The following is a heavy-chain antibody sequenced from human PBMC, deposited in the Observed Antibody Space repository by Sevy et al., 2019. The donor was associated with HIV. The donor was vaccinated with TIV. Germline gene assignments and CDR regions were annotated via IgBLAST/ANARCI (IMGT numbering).Heavy chain of an antibody. J-gene: IGHJ5*02. CDR1: GFRFRDYR. CDR2: ITSSSNTI. V-gene: IGHV3-48*02. CDR3: ARDRGRGEVALDL. D-gene: IGHD3-10*01. Sequence: GGSLRLSCAASGFRFRDYRMNWVRQAPGKGLEWVSYITSSSNTINYADSGKGRFTISRDNGRNSLYLQINSLRHEETAVYYCARDRGRGEVALDLWGQGTLVTVSS.